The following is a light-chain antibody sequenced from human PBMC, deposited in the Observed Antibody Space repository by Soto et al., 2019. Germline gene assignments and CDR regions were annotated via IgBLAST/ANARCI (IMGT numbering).Light chain of an antibody. CDR1: NIVSKS. V-gene: IGLV3-21*02. Sequence: ALAQPPSLXVAPGQAVRITCGWKNIVSKSVHLYQQKPGQAPVLVVYDDSDRPSGIPERISASNSGNTATLTISRVEAGDEADYHCQVWDSNSDHYVFGTGNKVTV. CDR2: DDS. J-gene: IGLJ1*01. CDR3: QVWDSNSDHYV.